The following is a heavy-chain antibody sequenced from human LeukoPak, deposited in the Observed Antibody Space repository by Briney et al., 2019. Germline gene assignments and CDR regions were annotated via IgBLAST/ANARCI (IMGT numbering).Heavy chain of an antibody. V-gene: IGHV1-8*01. D-gene: IGHD3-3*01. J-gene: IGHJ6*02. Sequence: ASVKVSCKASGYTFTSYDINWVRQATGQGLEWMGWMNPNSGNTGYAQKFQGRVTMTTDTSTSTAYMELRSLRSDDTAVYYCARARDHDFWSGYAYGMDVWGQGTTVTVSS. CDR3: ARARDHDFWSGYAYGMDV. CDR1: GYTFTSYD. CDR2: MNPNSGNT.